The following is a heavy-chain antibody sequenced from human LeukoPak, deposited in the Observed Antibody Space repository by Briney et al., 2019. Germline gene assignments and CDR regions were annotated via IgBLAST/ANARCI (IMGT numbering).Heavy chain of an antibody. CDR2: IYYSGIA. D-gene: IGHD2-21*02. V-gene: IGHV4-39*01. CDR3: ARLRVTTGFDY. J-gene: IGHJ4*02. CDR1: DGSITRSSYY. Sequence: PSETLSLTCSVSDGSITRSSYYWGWIRQTPGEGXXWIGSIYYSGIAYYNPSLQGRVTMSVDTSKNQFSLKLNSVTVADTAVYFCARLRVTTGFDYWGQGIPVTVSS.